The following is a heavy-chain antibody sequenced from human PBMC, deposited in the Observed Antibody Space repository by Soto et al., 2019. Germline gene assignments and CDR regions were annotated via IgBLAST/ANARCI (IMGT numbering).Heavy chain of an antibody. CDR3: AKVKWTYGSVSDI. Sequence: EVQLLESGGGLVQPGGSLRLSCAASGFTFSSFAMSWFGQAPWKGLEWASGISNSGGSVNYADSVKGRFTISRDNSKNTLSLEMNSLRAEDTALYYCAKVKWTYGSVSDIWGQGTMVTVSS. CDR2: ISNSGGSV. D-gene: IGHD4-17*01. J-gene: IGHJ3*02. V-gene: IGHV3-23*01. CDR1: GFTFSSFA.